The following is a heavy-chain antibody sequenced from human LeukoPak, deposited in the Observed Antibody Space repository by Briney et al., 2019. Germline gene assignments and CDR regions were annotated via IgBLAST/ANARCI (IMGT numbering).Heavy chain of an antibody. Sequence: SETLSLTCTVSGGSISSYYWSWIRQPPGKGLEWIGYTYYSGSTNYNPSLKSRVTMSVDTSKNQFSLKLRFVTAADTAVYYCARVDGRYYYGSGSYSLALDAFDIWGQGTMVTVSS. D-gene: IGHD3-10*01. CDR1: GGSISSYY. CDR2: TYYSGST. J-gene: IGHJ3*02. CDR3: ARVDGRYYYGSGSYSLALDAFDI. V-gene: IGHV4-59*01.